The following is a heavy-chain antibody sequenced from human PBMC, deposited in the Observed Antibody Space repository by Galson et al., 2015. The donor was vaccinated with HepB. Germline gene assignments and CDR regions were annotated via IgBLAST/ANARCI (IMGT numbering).Heavy chain of an antibody. D-gene: IGHD6-25*01. Sequence: SLRLSCAASRFTFVNYVMSWVRQAPGKGLEWVALISPDRNYKYFADSVKGRFTISRDNSRNTLFLDINGLRSEDTAVYYCARNLRSGLLGRTWSTLDSWGQGTLVTVSS. CDR1: RFTFVNYV. CDR3: ARNLRSGLLGRTWSTLDS. V-gene: IGHV3-30*03. J-gene: IGHJ4*02. CDR2: ISPDRNYK.